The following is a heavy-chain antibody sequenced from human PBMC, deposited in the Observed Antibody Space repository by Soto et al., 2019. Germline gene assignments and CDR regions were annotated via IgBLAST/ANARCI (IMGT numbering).Heavy chain of an antibody. D-gene: IGHD3-16*02. CDR1: GGSFSGYY. CDR2: INHSGST. J-gene: IGHJ4*02. V-gene: IGHV4-34*01. Sequence: SETLSLTCAVYGGSFSGYYWSWIRQPPGKGLEWIGEINHSGSTNYNPSLKSRVTISVDTSKNQFSLKLSSVTAADTAVYYCARSPYYDYVWGSYRPPWYFDYWGQGTLVTVSS. CDR3: ARSPYYDYVWGSYRPPWYFDY.